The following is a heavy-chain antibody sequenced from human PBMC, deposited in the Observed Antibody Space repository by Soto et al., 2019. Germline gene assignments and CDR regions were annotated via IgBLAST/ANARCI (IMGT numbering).Heavy chain of an antibody. Sequence: GGSRTFSCASPGVNLEIYVMGWAVQATGKGLEWVSGIGPRGSGTYYADSVKGRLTVPRDSSKNTLYLQMDSLRVEDTAVYFCAKDRSSSVFDSDAGFQNWGQGTQVTVSS. J-gene: IGHJ4*02. V-gene: IGHV3-23*01. CDR2: IGPRGSGT. D-gene: IGHD2-15*01. CDR3: AKDRSSSVFDSDAGFQN. CDR1: GVNLEIYV.